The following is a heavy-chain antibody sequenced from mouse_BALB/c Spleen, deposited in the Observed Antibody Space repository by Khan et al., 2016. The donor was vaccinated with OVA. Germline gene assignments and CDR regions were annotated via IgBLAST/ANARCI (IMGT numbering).Heavy chain of an antibody. CDR2: ISSGSSTI. V-gene: IGHV5-17*02. CDR1: GFTFSRFG. CDR3: ARDSNFDY. J-gene: IGHJ2*01. Sequence: EVELVESGGGLVQPGGSRKLSCAASGFTFSRFGMHWVRQDPEKGLEWVAYISSGSSTIYYADTVKGRFTISRDNPKNTLFLQMTSLRSEDTAMYYCARDSNFDYWGQGTTLTVSS.